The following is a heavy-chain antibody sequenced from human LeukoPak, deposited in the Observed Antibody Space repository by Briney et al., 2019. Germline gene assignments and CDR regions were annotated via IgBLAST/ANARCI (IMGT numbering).Heavy chain of an antibody. V-gene: IGHV1-69*05. Sequence: SVKVSCKASGGTFSSYAISWVRQAPGQGLEWMGGIIPIFGTANYAQKFQGRVTITTDESTSTAYMELSSLRSEDTAVYYCARGGDLKRNWFDPWGQGTLVTVSS. CDR1: GGTFSSYA. CDR2: IIPIFGTA. J-gene: IGHJ5*02. CDR3: ARGGDLKRNWFDP. D-gene: IGHD3-16*01.